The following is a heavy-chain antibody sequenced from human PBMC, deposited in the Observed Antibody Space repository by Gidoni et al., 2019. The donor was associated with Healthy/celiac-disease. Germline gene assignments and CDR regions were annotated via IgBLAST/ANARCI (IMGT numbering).Heavy chain of an antibody. CDR3: ARDPEVRNGNYYGMDV. V-gene: IGHV3-7*03. Sequence: EVQLVESGGGLVKPGGSLRLSCAPSGFTCTSHWMSWVRQAPGKGVEWVANIKQDGSEKYYVDSVKGRFTISRDNAKNSLYLQMNSLRAEDTAVYYCARDPEVRNGNYYGMDVWGQGTTVTVSS. CDR2: IKQDGSEK. CDR1: GFTCTSHW. D-gene: IGHD2-8*01. J-gene: IGHJ6*02.